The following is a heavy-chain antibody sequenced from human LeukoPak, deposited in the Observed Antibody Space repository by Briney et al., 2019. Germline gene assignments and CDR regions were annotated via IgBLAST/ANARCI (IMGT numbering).Heavy chain of an antibody. CDR3: ARMNLPTYYYDSSGYLTD. D-gene: IGHD3-22*01. J-gene: IGHJ4*02. V-gene: IGHV1-46*03. Sequence: ASVKVSCKASGYTFTSYYMHWVRQAPGQGLEWMGIINPSGGSTSYAQKFQGRVTMTRDTSTSTVYMELGSLRSEDTAVYYCARMNLPTYYYDSSGYLTDWGQGTLVTVSS. CDR1: GYTFTSYY. CDR2: INPSGGST.